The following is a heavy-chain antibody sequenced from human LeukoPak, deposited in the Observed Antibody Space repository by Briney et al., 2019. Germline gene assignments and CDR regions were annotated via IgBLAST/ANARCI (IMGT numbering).Heavy chain of an antibody. Sequence: GGSLRLSCAASGFTFSSYAMSWVRQAPGKGLEWVSAISGSGGSTYYADSVKGRFTISRDNSKNMLYLQMNSLRAEDTAVYYCAKGGNYDFWADYFDYWGQGTLVTVSS. J-gene: IGHJ4*02. CDR2: ISGSGGST. CDR3: AKGGNYDFWADYFDY. CDR1: GFTFSSYA. V-gene: IGHV3-23*01. D-gene: IGHD3-3*01.